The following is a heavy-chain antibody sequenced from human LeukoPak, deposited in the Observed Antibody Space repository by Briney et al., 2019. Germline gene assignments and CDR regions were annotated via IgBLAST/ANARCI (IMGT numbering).Heavy chain of an antibody. D-gene: IGHD3-22*01. CDR1: GFTFSSYA. J-gene: IGHJ4*02. CDR3: AKAPYYYDSSGYND. CDR2: ISGSGGST. V-gene: IGHV3-23*01. Sequence: GGSLRLSCAASGFTFSSYAMSWVRQAPGKGLEWVSAISGSGGSTYYADSVKGRFTLSRDNSKNALYLQMNSLRAEDTAVYYCAKAPYYYDSSGYNDWGQGTLVTVSS.